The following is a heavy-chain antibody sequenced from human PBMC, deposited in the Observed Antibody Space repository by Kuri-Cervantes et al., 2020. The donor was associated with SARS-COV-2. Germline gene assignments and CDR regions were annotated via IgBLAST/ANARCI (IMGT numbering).Heavy chain of an antibody. V-gene: IGHV1-3*01. CDR2: INAGNGNT. J-gene: IGHJ5*02. CDR1: GYTFTSYA. Sequence: GGSLRLSCKASGYTFTSYAMHWVRQAPGQRLEWMGWINAGNGNTKYSQKFQGRVTITRDTSASTAYMELSSLRSEDTAVYYCARFKGDWFDPWGQGTLVTVSS. CDR3: ARFKGDWFDP.